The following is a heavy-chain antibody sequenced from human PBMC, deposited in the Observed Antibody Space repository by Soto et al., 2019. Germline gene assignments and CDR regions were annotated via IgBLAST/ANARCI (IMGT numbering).Heavy chain of an antibody. CDR1: GGSFSGYY. CDR2: INHGGRT. J-gene: IGHJ6*02. Sequence: NPSETLSLTCAVYGGSFSGYYWSWIRQPPGKGLEWIGEINHGGRTNYSPSLKSRLTISVDTPKNQFSLKLTSVTAADTAVYYCARGRTGMDVWGQGTTVTVSS. V-gene: IGHV4-34*01. CDR3: ARGRTGMDV.